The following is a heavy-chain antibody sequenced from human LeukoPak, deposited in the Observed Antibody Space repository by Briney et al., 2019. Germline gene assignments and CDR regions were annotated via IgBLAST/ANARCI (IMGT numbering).Heavy chain of an antibody. CDR1: GGSISSYY. CDR3: ARAPYSGSYFFDY. Sequence: SETLSLTCTVSGGSISSYYWSWIRQPPGKGLEWIGYIYYGGSTNYNPSLKSRVTISVDTSKNQFSLKLSSVTAADTAVYYCARAPYSGSYFFDYWGQGTLVTVSS. CDR2: IYYGGST. D-gene: IGHD1-26*01. J-gene: IGHJ4*02. V-gene: IGHV4-59*01.